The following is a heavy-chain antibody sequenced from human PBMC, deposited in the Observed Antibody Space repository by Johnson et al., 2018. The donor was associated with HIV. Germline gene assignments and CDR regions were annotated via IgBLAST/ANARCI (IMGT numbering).Heavy chain of an antibody. CDR3: ARAEGEYDAFDI. V-gene: IGHV3-30*04. J-gene: IGHJ3*02. D-gene: IGHD2/OR15-2a*01. CDR2: ISYDGSNK. Sequence: QVQLVESGGGVVQPGRSLRLSCAASGFTFSSYAMHWVRQAPGKGLEWVAVISYDGSNKYYADSVKGRFTISRDNSKNTLYLQMNSLRAEDTAVYYCARAEGEYDAFDIWGQGTMVTVSS. CDR1: GFTFSSYA.